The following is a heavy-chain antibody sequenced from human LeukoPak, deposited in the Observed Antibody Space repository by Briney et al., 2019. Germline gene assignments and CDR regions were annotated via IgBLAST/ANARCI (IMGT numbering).Heavy chain of an antibody. CDR1: GFTFSSYG. CDR3: ARAQWDSSGYYSFDY. V-gene: IGHV3-23*01. D-gene: IGHD3-22*01. J-gene: IGHJ4*02. Sequence: PGGSLILSCAASGFTFSSYGMSWGRQAPGKGLEWVSGISAGGSNTYYADSVMGRFTISRDNAKNSLYLQMNSLRAEDTALYYCARAQWDSSGYYSFDYWGQGTLVTVSS. CDR2: ISAGGSNT.